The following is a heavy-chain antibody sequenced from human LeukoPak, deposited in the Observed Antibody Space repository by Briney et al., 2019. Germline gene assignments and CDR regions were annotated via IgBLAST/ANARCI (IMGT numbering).Heavy chain of an antibody. CDR3: ARDWRYSEYYYDSSGYYPGY. V-gene: IGHV3-23*01. CDR1: GFTFSSYA. D-gene: IGHD3-22*01. CDR2: ISGSGGST. Sequence: GGSLRLSCVASGFTFSSYAMSWVRQAPGKGLEWVSAISGSGGSTYYADSVKGRFTISRDNSKNTLYLQMNSLRAEDTAVYYCARDWRYSEYYYDSSGYYPGYWGQGTLVTVSS. J-gene: IGHJ4*02.